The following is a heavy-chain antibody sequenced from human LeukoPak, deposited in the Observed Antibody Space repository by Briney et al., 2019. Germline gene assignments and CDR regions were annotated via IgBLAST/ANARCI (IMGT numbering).Heavy chain of an antibody. CDR2: ISSSSSYI. CDR1: GLIFSSYS. CDR3: ARATTNDAFDI. V-gene: IGHV3-21*01. D-gene: IGHD5-12*01. Sequence: GGSLRLSCAASGLIFSSYSMNWVRQAPGKGLEWVSSISSSSSYIYYADSVKGRFTISRDNAKNSLYLQMNSLRAEDTAVYYCARATTNDAFDIWGQGTMVTVSS. J-gene: IGHJ3*02.